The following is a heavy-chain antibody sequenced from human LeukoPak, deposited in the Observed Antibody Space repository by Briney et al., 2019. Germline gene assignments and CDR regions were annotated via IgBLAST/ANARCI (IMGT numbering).Heavy chain of an antibody. V-gene: IGHV3-48*03. CDR2: ISSSGSTI. CDR1: GFTFSSYE. Sequence: PGGPLRLSCAASGFTFSSYEMNWVRQAPGKGLEWVSYISSSGSTIYYADSVKGRFTISRDNAERSLYLQMNSLRAEDTAVYYCAREIFRMSGTNERDYWGQGTLVTVSS. CDR3: AREIFRMSGTNERDY. D-gene: IGHD1-26*01. J-gene: IGHJ4*02.